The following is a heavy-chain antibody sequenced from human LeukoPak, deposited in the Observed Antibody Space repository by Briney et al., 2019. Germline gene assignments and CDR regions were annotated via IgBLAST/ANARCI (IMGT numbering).Heavy chain of an antibody. Sequence: SVKVFCKASGGTFSSYAISWVRQAPGQGLAWMGGIIPIFGTATYAQKFQGRVTITADESTSTAYMELSSLRSEYTAFFFFQAEDGIRDFDWLLSYWGQGTLVTVSS. V-gene: IGHV1-69*13. J-gene: IGHJ4*02. CDR3: QAEDGIRDFDWLLSY. CDR1: GGTFSSYA. D-gene: IGHD3-9*01. CDR2: IIPIFGTA.